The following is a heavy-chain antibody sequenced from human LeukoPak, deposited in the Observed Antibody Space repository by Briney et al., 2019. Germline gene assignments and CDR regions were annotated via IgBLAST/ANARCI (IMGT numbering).Heavy chain of an antibody. D-gene: IGHD2-2*01. CDR2: IIPIFGTA. CDR3: ARGVGVVPAAFSNTVKNWFDP. J-gene: IGHJ5*02. V-gene: IGHV1-69*13. Sequence: SVKVSCKASGYTFTSYDINWVRQAPGQGLEWMGGIIPIFGTANYAQKFQGRVTITADESTSTAYMELSSLRSEDTAVYYCARGVGVVPAAFSNTVKNWFDPWGQGTLVTVSS. CDR1: GYTFTSYD.